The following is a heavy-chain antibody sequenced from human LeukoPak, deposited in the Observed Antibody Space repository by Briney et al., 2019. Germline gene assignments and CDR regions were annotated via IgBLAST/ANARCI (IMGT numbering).Heavy chain of an antibody. CDR3: ARDRRVGATRTFDY. CDR2: IYYSGST. J-gene: IGHJ4*02. D-gene: IGHD1-26*01. V-gene: IGHV4-31*03. Sequence: SETLSLTCTVPGGSISSGGYYWSWIRQHPGKGLEWIGYIYYSGSTYYNPSLKSRVTISVDTSKNQFSLKLSSVTAADTAVYYCARDRRVGATRTFDYWGQGTLVTVSS. CDR1: GGSISSGGYY.